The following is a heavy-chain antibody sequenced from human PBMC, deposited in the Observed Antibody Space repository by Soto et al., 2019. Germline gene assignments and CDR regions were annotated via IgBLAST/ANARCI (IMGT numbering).Heavy chain of an antibody. CDR3: VRYCSTTLCNGVATRTFDY. J-gene: IGHJ4*02. CDR1: RFTFSTYE. V-gene: IGHV3-48*03. Sequence: GGSLRLSXAASRFTFSTYEMNWVRQAPGKGLEWVSYISSSGYTVYYADSVKGRLTISRDNTRNSLYPQMNSLRDEDTALYYCVRYCSTTLCNGVATRTFDYWGQGTLVTAPQ. D-gene: IGHD2-2*01. CDR2: ISSSGYTV.